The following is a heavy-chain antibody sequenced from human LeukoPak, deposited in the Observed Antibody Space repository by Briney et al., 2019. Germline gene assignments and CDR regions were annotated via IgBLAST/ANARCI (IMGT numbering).Heavy chain of an antibody. CDR3: ASSSLPLEYSGYVL. J-gene: IGHJ4*02. CDR2: ISTYNGDT. Sequence: ASVKVSCKASGYTFTRYGISWVRQAPGQGLEWMGWISTYNGDTKYAQKFQGRVTMTRDMSTSTVYMELSSLRSEDTAVYYCASSSLPLEYSGYVLWGQGTLVTVSS. V-gene: IGHV1-18*01. D-gene: IGHD5-12*01. CDR1: GYTFTRYG.